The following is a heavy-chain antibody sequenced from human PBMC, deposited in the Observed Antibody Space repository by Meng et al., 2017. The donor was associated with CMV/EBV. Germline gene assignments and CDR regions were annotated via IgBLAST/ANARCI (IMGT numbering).Heavy chain of an antibody. Sequence: VQLVGSGGGVVQPGRSLRLSCAASGVTFSSYAMHWVRQAPGKGLEWVAVISYDGSNKYYADSVKGRFTISRDNSKNTLYLQMNSLRAEDTAVYYCARGDYFDYWGQGTLVTVSS. V-gene: IGHV3-30-3*01. CDR2: ISYDGSNK. CDR3: ARGDYFDY. CDR1: GVTFSSYA. J-gene: IGHJ4*02.